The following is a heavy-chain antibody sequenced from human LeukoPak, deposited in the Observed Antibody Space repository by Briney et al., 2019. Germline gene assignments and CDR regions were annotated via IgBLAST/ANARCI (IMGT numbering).Heavy chain of an antibody. D-gene: IGHD3-9*01. CDR3: ARGHYDVLAASYKWTPDY. CDR1: GFTFNTFN. V-gene: IGHV3-21*01. CDR2: ITSGGDYI. Sequence: GGSLTLSCAASGFTFNTFNMNWVRQAPGKGLEWVSSITSGGDYIYYADSVKGRFTTSRDNAKNSLSLQLNSLRVEDTTVYYCARGHYDVLAASYKWTPDYWGQGTLVTVSS. J-gene: IGHJ4*02.